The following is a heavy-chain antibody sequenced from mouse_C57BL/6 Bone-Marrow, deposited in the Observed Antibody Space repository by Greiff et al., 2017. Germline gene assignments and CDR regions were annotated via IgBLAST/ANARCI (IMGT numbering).Heavy chain of an antibody. V-gene: IGHV8-8*01. D-gene: IGHD5-1-1*01. Sequence: QVTLNVCGPGLLQPSQTLSLPCSFSGFSLRTSGMGVGWIRQPSGKGLEWLAHIWWDDDQYYNPALKSRLTISKYTSKNQLFLKIANVDTADPATYDCARRERYPYWNVDVWGTGTTVTVAA. CDR3: ARRERYPYWNVDV. J-gene: IGHJ1*03. CDR1: GFSLRTSGMG. CDR2: IWWDDDQ.